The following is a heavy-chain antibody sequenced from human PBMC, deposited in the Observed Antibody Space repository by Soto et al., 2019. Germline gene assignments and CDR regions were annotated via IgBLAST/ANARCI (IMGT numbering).Heavy chain of an antibody. CDR3: ARAYDFWSGTLDY. V-gene: IGHV4-34*01. Sequence: SETLSLTCAVYGGSFSGYYWSWIRQPPGKGLEWIGEINHSGSTNYNPSLKSRVTISVDTSKNQFSLKLRSVTAADTAVYYCARAYDFWSGTLDYWGQGILVTVS. D-gene: IGHD3-3*01. CDR2: INHSGST. J-gene: IGHJ4*01. CDR1: GGSFSGYY.